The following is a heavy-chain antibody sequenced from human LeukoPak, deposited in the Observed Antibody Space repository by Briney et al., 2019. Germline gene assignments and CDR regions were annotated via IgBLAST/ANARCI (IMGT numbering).Heavy chain of an antibody. V-gene: IGHV4-34*01. D-gene: IGHD4-23*01. J-gene: IGHJ3*02. CDR1: GGSFSGYY. CDR2: INHSGST. Sequence: SETLSLTCAVYGGSFSGYYWSWVRQPPGKGLEWIGEINHSGSTNYNPSLKSRVTISVDTSKNQFSLKLSSVTAADTAVYYCARLRWPGTFDIWGQGTMVTVSS. CDR3: ARLRWPGTFDI.